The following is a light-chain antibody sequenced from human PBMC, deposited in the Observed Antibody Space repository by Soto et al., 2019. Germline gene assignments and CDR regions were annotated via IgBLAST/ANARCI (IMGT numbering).Light chain of an antibody. CDR2: EVS. CDR1: SSDVGGYTY. Sequence: QSVLTQPASVSGSPGQSITISCTGTSSDVGGYTYVSWYQQHPGNAPKLMIYEVSNRPSGVSNRFSGSKSGNTASLTISGLQAEDEADYYCSSYASSSALVFGLGTKVTVL. V-gene: IGLV2-14*01. J-gene: IGLJ1*01. CDR3: SSYASSSALV.